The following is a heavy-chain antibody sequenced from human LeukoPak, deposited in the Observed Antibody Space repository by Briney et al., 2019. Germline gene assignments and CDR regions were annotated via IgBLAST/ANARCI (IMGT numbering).Heavy chain of an antibody. D-gene: IGHD6-19*01. CDR3: AANSSGHLYLDY. CDR2: INHTGST. Sequence: SETLSLTCAVYSGSFSGYYWSWIRQPPGKGLEWIGEINHTGSTNYNPSLKSRVTISVDTSKNQFSLKLSSVTAADTAVYYCAANSSGHLYLDYWGQGTLVTVSS. CDR1: SGSFSGYY. V-gene: IGHV4-34*01. J-gene: IGHJ4*02.